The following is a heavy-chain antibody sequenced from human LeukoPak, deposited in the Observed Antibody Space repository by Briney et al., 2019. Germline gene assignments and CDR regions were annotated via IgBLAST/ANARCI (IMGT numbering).Heavy chain of an antibody. J-gene: IGHJ6*02. Sequence: GGSLRLSCAASGFTFSSYWMHWVRQAPGKGLVWVSRINSDGSSTSYADSVKGRFTISRDNAKSTLYLQMNSLRAEDTAVYYCARELGYCSSTSCYIRPAYYYYYGMDVWGQGTTVTVSS. CDR2: INSDGSST. V-gene: IGHV3-74*01. D-gene: IGHD2-2*02. CDR1: GFTFSSYW. CDR3: ARELGYCSSTSCYIRPAYYYYYGMDV.